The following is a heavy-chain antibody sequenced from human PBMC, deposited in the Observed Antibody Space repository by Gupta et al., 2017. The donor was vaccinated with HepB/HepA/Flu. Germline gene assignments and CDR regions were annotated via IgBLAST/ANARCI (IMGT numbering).Heavy chain of an antibody. D-gene: IGHD5-12*01. CDR3: ARISQEGGFFDY. CDR1: GFSLSTSGMC. CDR2: IDWDDDK. J-gene: IGHJ4*02. Sequence: QVTLRESGPALVKPTQTLTLTCTFSGFSLSTSGMCVSWIRQPPGKALEWLARIDWDDDKYYSTSLKTRLTISKDTSKNQVVLTMTNMDPVDTATYYCARISQEGGFFDYWGQGTLVTVSS. V-gene: IGHV2-70*15.